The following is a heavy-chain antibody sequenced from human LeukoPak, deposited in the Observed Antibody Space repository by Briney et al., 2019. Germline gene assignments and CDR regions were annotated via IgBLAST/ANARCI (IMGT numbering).Heavy chain of an antibody. V-gene: IGHV4-59*01. J-gene: IGHJ5*02. CDR3: ARVSGSYYPGWFDP. CDR1: GGSISSYY. D-gene: IGHD1-26*01. Sequence: SETLSLTCTVSGGSISSYYWSWIRQPPGKGLQWIGYIDHSGYTNYNRSLKSRVTISVDTSKNQFSLKLSSVTAADTAVYYCARVSGSYYPGWFDPWGQGPLVTVSS. CDR2: IDHSGYT.